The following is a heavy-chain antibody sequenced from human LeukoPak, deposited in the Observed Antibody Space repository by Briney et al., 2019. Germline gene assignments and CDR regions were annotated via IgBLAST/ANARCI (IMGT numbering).Heavy chain of an antibody. Sequence: SQTLSLTCAISGDSVSSNSAGWSWIRQSPSRGLEWLGRTYYRSKWYYDYAVSVSSRITITPDTSKNQVSLQLNSVTPEDTALYHCTRGYSGVGIYAFDVWGQGTMVTVSS. V-gene: IGHV6-1*01. CDR1: GDSVSSNSAG. J-gene: IGHJ3*01. CDR2: TYYRSKWYY. CDR3: TRGYSGVGIYAFDV. D-gene: IGHD6-19*01.